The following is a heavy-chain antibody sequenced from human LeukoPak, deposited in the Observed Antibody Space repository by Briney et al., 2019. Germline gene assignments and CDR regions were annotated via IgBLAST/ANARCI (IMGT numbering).Heavy chain of an antibody. Sequence: GGSLRLSCAASGFTFASYAMSWVRQAPGKGLEWVSCITGTGGSTYYADSVKGRFTISRDKSKNTLYLEMNSLRAEDTAVYFCARGRYLDWLPYYFDYWGQGTLVTVSS. CDR1: GFTFASYA. J-gene: IGHJ4*02. D-gene: IGHD3-9*01. CDR3: ARGRYLDWLPYYFDY. CDR2: ITGTGGST. V-gene: IGHV3-23*01.